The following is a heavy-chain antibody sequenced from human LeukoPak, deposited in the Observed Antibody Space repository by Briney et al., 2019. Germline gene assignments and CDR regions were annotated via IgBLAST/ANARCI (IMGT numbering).Heavy chain of an antibody. D-gene: IGHD2-15*01. CDR1: GGSISGYY. Sequence: MPSETLSLTCTVSGGSISGYYWNWSRQPPGKGVEWIGNLYYMRGAWYKSSLKNRVTISVDTSRNQFSLKLSSVTAADTAVYYCAREVVVAATWFDPWGQGTLVTVSS. CDR2: LYYMRGA. V-gene: IGHV4-59*01. J-gene: IGHJ5*02. CDR3: AREVVVAATWFDP.